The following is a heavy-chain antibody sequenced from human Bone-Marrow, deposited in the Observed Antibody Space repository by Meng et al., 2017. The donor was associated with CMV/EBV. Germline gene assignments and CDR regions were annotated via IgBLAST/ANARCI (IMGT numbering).Heavy chain of an antibody. Sequence: GKAAGGTFSSYAISWVRQAPGQGLEWMGGIIPIFGTANYAQKFQGRVTITTDESTSTAYMELSSLRSEDTAVYYCMFAYCGGDCPDYWGQGTLVTVSS. CDR1: GGTFSSYA. D-gene: IGHD2-21*01. J-gene: IGHJ4*02. V-gene: IGHV1-69*05. CDR3: MFAYCGGDCPDY. CDR2: IIPIFGTA.